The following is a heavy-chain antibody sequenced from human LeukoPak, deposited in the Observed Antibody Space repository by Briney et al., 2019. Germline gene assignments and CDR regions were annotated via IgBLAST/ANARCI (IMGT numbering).Heavy chain of an antibody. D-gene: IGHD3-10*01. Sequence: GASVKVSCKASGYTFTAYYMHWVRQAPGQGLEWMGWINPNSGDTNYAQKFQGRVTMTRDTSISTAYMELSSPRSDDMAVYYCAREGEGSDDTNWFDPWGQGTLVTVSS. CDR3: AREGEGSDDTNWFDP. J-gene: IGHJ5*02. V-gene: IGHV1-2*02. CDR2: INPNSGDT. CDR1: GYTFTAYY.